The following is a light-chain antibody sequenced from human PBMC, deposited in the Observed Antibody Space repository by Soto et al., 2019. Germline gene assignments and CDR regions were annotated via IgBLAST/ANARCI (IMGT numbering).Light chain of an antibody. CDR3: FSKTRTISYV. V-gene: IGLV2-14*01. CDR2: EVS. J-gene: IGLJ1*01. Sequence: SALTQPASVSGSPGQSIAISCTGTTSDVGGYNYVSWYQQHPGKVPKLLIHEVSNRPSGVSNRFSGSKSGNTASLTISGLQAEAEADYYCFSKTRTISYVFGTGTKVTVL. CDR1: TSDVGGYNY.